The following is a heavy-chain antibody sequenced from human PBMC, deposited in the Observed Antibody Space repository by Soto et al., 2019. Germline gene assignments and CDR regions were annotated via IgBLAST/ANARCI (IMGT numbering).Heavy chain of an antibody. D-gene: IGHD4-17*01. CDR2: IIPMFGIA. V-gene: IGHV1-69*02. J-gene: IGHJ4*02. CDR3: ARGYGDSHDY. Sequence: QVQLVQSGAEVKKTGSSVKVSCKASGGTFSSYTISWVRQAPGQGLEWMGRIIPMFGIANYAQKFQGRVTITADKATSTAYMELSSLRSEDTAVYYCARGYGDSHDYWGQGTLVTVSS. CDR1: GGTFSSYT.